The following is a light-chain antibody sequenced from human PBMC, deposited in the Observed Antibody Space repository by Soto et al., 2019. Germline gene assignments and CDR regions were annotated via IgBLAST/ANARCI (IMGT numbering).Light chain of an antibody. V-gene: IGLV4-69*01. CDR1: SGHSSNS. CDR2: INSDGSH. J-gene: IGLJ3*02. CDR3: QTWGTGIRV. Sequence: QLVLTQSPSVSASLGASVRLTCTLSSGHSSNSIAWHQQQPEKGPRYLMKINSDGSHNKGDGIPDRFSGSSSEAERYLTISSLQSDDEADYYCQTWGTGIRVFGGGTKVTVL.